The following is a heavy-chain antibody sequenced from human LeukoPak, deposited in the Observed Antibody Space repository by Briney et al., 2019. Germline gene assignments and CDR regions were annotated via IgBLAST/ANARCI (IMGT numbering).Heavy chain of an antibody. CDR1: GGTFSSYA. Sequence: ASVKVSCKASGGTFSSYAISWVRQAPGQGLEWMGGIIPIFGTANYAQKFQGRVTITADESTSTAYMELSSLRSEDTAVYYCARDQKGDDSSGYYHPDAFDIWGQGTMVTVSS. D-gene: IGHD3-22*01. J-gene: IGHJ3*02. V-gene: IGHV1-69*13. CDR3: ARDQKGDDSSGYYHPDAFDI. CDR2: IIPIFGTA.